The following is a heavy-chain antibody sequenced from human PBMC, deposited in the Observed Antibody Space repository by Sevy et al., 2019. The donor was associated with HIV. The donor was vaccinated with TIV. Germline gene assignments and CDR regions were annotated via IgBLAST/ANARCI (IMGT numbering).Heavy chain of an antibody. CDR1: GFTFSSFN. D-gene: IGHD1-26*01. Sequence: GGSLRLSCAASGFTFSSFNMNWVRQAPGKGLEWVSSISGLSNYIYYAESLEGRFIVSRDNAKNTLYLQMSSLRADETAVYYCARGPPDGSYDYFDYWGQGTLVTVSS. J-gene: IGHJ4*02. CDR2: ISGLSNYI. CDR3: ARGPPDGSYDYFDY. V-gene: IGHV3-21*06.